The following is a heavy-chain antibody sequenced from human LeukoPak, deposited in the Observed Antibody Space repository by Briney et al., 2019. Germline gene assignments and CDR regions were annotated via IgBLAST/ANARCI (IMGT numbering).Heavy chain of an antibody. CDR3: AREAHYYDSSGYYRVDYFDY. CDR1: GGSVSSGSYY. D-gene: IGHD3-22*01. J-gene: IGHJ4*02. CDR2: IYYSGST. V-gene: IGHV4-61*01. Sequence: SETLSLTCTVSGGSVSSGSYYWSWIRQPPGKGLEWIGYIYYSGSTNYNPSLKSRVTISVDTFKNQFSLKLSSVTAADTAVYYCAREAHYYDSSGYYRVDYFDYWGQGTLVTVSS.